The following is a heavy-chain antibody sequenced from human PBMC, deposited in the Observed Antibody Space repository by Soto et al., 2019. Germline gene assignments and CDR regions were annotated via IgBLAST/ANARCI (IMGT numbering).Heavy chain of an antibody. V-gene: IGHV1-2*04. CDR2: INPKSGGT. Sequence: GASVKVSCKASGYTFTDYHIHWVRQAPGQGLEWLGRINPKSGGTSTAQKFQGWVTMTTDTSISTASMELTRLTSDDTAIYYCARGDSTDCSNGVCSFFYNHDMDVWGQGTTVTVSS. CDR1: GYTFTDYH. D-gene: IGHD2-8*01. J-gene: IGHJ6*02. CDR3: ARGDSTDCSNGVCSFFYNHDMDV.